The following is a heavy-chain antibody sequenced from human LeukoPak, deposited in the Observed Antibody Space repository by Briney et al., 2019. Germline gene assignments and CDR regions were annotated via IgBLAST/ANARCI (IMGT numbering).Heavy chain of an antibody. D-gene: IGHD5-24*01. CDR3: ARGGGYNVADAFDI. J-gene: IGHJ3*02. Sequence: GASVKVSCKASGGTFSSYAISWVRQAPGQGLEWMGRIIPILGIANYAQKFQGRVTITADKSTSTAYMELSSLRSEDTAVYYCARGGGYNVADAFDIWGQGTMVTVSS. V-gene: IGHV1-69*04. CDR2: IIPILGIA. CDR1: GGTFSSYA.